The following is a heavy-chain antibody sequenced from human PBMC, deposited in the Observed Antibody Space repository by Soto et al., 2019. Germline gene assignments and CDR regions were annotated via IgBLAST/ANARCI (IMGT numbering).Heavy chain of an antibody. CDR1: GGTFSSYA. V-gene: IGHV1-69*12. D-gene: IGHD1-7*01. CDR2: IIPIFGTA. J-gene: IGHJ6*02. Sequence: QVQLVQSGAEVKKPGSSVKVSCKASGGTFSSYAISWVRQAPGQGLEWMGGIIPIFGTANYAQKFQGRVTMTEDESTSTAYMELSRLRYEDTAVYYCAGPPELTRIYYYYGIDFWGQGTTVTVSS. CDR3: AGPPELTRIYYYYGIDF.